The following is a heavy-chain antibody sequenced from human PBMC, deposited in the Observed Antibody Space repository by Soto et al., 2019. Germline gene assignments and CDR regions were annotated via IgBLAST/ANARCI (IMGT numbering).Heavy chain of an antibody. CDR3: ARGFRRYDFWSGYYFDY. CDR1: GGSISSGGYY. Sequence: PSETLSLTCTVSGGSISSGGYYWSWIRQHPGKGLEWIGYIYYSGSTYYNPSLKSRVTISVDTSKNQFSLKLSSVTAADTAVYYCARGFRRYDFWSGYYFDYWGQGALVTVSS. D-gene: IGHD3-3*01. J-gene: IGHJ4*02. CDR2: IYYSGST. V-gene: IGHV4-31*03.